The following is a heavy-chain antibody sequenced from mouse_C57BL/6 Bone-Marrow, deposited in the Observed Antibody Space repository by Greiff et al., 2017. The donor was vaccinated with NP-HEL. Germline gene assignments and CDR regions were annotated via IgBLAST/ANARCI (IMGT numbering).Heavy chain of an antibody. CDR1: GFSLTSYG. Sequence: VQLQQSGPGLVQPSQSLSITCTVSGFSLTSYGVHWVRQSPGKGLEWLGVIWRGGSTDYNAAFMSRLSITKDNSKSQVFFKMNSLQADDTAIYYCAKKDGSSYEYFDVWGTGTTVTVSS. J-gene: IGHJ1*03. D-gene: IGHD1-1*01. CDR2: IWRGGST. CDR3: AKKDGSSYEYFDV. V-gene: IGHV2-5*01.